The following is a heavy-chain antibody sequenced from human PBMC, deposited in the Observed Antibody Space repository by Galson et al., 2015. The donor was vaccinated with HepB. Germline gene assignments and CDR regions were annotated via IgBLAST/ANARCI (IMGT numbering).Heavy chain of an antibody. V-gene: IGHV3-33*01. D-gene: IGHD3-3*01. Sequence: SLRLSCAASGFTFSSYGMHWVRQAPGRGLEWVAVIWYDGSNKYYADSVKGRFTISRDNSKNTLYLQMNSLRAEDTAVYYCARVGVKSVFGVVIGYYGMDVWGQGTTVTVSS. CDR1: GFTFSSYG. CDR3: ARVGVKSVFGVVIGYYGMDV. J-gene: IGHJ6*02. CDR2: IWYDGSNK.